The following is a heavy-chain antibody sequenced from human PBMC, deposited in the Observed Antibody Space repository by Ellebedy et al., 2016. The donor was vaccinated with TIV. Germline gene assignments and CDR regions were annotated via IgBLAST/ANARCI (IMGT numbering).Heavy chain of an antibody. CDR1: GGTFSSYD. Sequence: ASVKVSCXASGGTFSSYDISWVRQAPGQGLEWMGGIIPIFGTANYAQKFQGRVTITADKSTSTAYMELTSLRSEDTAVYYCARDPGYGGTHGFDIWGQGTTVTVSS. CDR2: IIPIFGTA. D-gene: IGHD4-23*01. V-gene: IGHV1-69*06. J-gene: IGHJ3*02. CDR3: ARDPGYGGTHGFDI.